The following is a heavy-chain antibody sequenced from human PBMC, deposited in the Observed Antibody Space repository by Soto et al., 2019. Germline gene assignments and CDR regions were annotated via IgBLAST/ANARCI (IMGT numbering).Heavy chain of an antibody. Sequence: SSETLSLTCAVYGGSFSGYYWSWIRQPPGKGLEWIGEINHSGSTNYNPSLKSRVTISVDTSKNQFSLKLSSVTAADTAVYYCARGSTAYYYYGMDVWGQGTTVTVS. CDR2: INHSGST. J-gene: IGHJ6*02. V-gene: IGHV4-34*01. CDR1: GGSFSGYY. D-gene: IGHD2-2*01. CDR3: ARGSTAYYYYGMDV.